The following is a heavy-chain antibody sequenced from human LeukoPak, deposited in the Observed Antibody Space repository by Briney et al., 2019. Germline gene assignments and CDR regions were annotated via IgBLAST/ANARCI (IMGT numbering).Heavy chain of an antibody. V-gene: IGHV1-8*01. J-gene: IGHJ4*02. D-gene: IGHD3-16*02. CDR1: GYTFTSYD. CDR3: ARGPTVGITFGGVIVTDFDY. Sequence: ASVKVSCKASGYTFTSYDINWVRQATGQGLEWMGWMNPNSGNTGYAQKFQGRVTTTRNTSISTAYMELSSLRSEDTAVYYCARGPTVGITFGGVIVTDFDYWGQGTLVTVSS. CDR2: MNPNSGNT.